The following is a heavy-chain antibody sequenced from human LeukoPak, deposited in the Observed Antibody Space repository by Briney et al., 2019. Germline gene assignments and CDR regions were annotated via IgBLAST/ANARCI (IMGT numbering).Heavy chain of an antibody. D-gene: IGHD2-15*01. J-gene: IGHJ3*02. CDR1: GFTFSSYA. Sequence: GGSLRLSCAASGFTFSSYAMHWVRQAPGKGLEWVAVISYDGSNKNFADSVKGRFTISRDNSKNTLYLQMNSLRAEDTAVYYCAKGDIVVVTFGDAFDIWGQGTMVTVSS. CDR3: AKGDIVVVTFGDAFDI. CDR2: ISYDGSNK. V-gene: IGHV3-30*04.